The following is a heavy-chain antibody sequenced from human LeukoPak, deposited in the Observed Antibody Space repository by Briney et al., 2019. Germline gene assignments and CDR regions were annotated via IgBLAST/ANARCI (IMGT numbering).Heavy chain of an antibody. CDR1: GGSFSDYY. CDR2: INHSGST. Sequence: PSETLSLTCGVYGGSFSDYYWSWIRQPPGKGLEWIGEINHSGSTNYNPSLKSRVTISVDTSKNQFSLKLSSVTAADTAVYYCARDNALASGKYWFDPWGQGTLVTVSS. D-gene: IGHD3-10*01. CDR3: ARDNALASGKYWFDP. V-gene: IGHV4-34*01. J-gene: IGHJ5*02.